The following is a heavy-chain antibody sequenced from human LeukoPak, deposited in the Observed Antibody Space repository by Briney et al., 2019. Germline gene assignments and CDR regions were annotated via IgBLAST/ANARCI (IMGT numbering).Heavy chain of an antibody. D-gene: IGHD2-2*01. CDR1: GYTFTSYG. CDR2: ISAYNGNT. Sequence: ASVKVSCKASGYTFTSYGISWVRQAPGQGLEWMGWISAYNGNTNYAQKLQGRVTMTTDTSTSTAYMELRSLRSDDTAVYYCAREYSADYCSSTSCYRGRGYYNYMDVWGKGTTVTVSS. CDR3: AREYSADYCSSTSCYRGRGYYNYMDV. V-gene: IGHV1-18*01. J-gene: IGHJ6*03.